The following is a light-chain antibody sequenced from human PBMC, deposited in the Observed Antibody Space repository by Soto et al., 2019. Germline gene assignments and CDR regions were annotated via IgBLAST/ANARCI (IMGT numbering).Light chain of an antibody. CDR3: CSYAGRSLV. J-gene: IGLJ3*02. CDR1: SSDVGIYNL. CDR2: EGN. V-gene: IGLV2-23*01. Sequence: QSALTQPASVSGSPGQSITISCTGTSSDVGIYNLVSWYQQHPGKAPKLIIYEGNKWPSGVSNRFSASKSGNTASLTISGLQAEDEADYYCCSYAGRSLVFGGGTKLTVL.